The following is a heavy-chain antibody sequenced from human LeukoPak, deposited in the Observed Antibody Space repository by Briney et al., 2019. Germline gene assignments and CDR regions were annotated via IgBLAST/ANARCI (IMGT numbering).Heavy chain of an antibody. CDR1: EFTFSRFA. CDR2: FSGSGGAT. CDR3: AKHLGSHSFLFYYMDV. Sequence: GGSLRLSCEASEFTFSRFAMSWIRQPPGTGLEWVSTFSGSGGATYYADSVKGRFTTSSDNSKDTLYLQMDSLRADDTAVYYCAKHLGSHSFLFYYMDVWGKGTSVIVSS. J-gene: IGHJ6*03. D-gene: IGHD2-21*01. V-gene: IGHV3-23*01.